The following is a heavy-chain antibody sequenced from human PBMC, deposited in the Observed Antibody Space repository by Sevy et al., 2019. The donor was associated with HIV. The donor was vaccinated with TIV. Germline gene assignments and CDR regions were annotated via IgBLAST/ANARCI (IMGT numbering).Heavy chain of an antibody. Sequence: SETLSVTCAVYGESVSSSYWTWIRQPPGGGLDWVGEVDHSGGTSYNPSLKSRATVSLETSKRQFSLKLNSVTAADTAVYFCARGRSPKLLPLLYSGYDHMTAHFFDYRGQGALVTVSS. J-gene: IGHJ4*02. CDR2: VDHSGGT. CDR3: ARGRSPKLLPLLYSGYDHMTAHFFDY. D-gene: IGHD5-12*01. CDR1: GESVSSSY. V-gene: IGHV4-34*01.